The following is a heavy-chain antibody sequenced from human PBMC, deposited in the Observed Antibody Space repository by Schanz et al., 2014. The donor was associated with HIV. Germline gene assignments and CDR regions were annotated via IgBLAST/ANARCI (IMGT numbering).Heavy chain of an antibody. Sequence: EVQLVESGGGLVQPGRSLRLSCAASGFIFADYAMHWVRQAPGKGLEWVSTISWNSGSIGYADSVKGRFTISRDNAKNSLYLHINSLRVEDTAVYYCAKVTYGGNSYYFESWGQGTLVTVSS. D-gene: IGHD2-21*02. CDR2: ISWNSGSI. CDR1: GFIFADYA. CDR3: AKVTYGGNSYYFES. J-gene: IGHJ4*02. V-gene: IGHV3-9*01.